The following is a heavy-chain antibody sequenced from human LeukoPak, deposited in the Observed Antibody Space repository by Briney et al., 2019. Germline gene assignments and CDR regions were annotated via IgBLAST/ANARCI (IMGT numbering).Heavy chain of an antibody. Sequence: GGSLRLSCTASGFTFGDYAMSWVRQAPGKGLEWVGFIRSKAYGGTTEYAASVKGRSTISRDDSKSIAYLQMNSLKTEDTAVYYCTRDYLNIIVGAPAGGYWGQGTLVTVSS. CDR1: GFTFGDYA. D-gene: IGHD1-26*01. CDR3: TRDYLNIIVGAPAGGY. J-gene: IGHJ4*02. CDR2: IRSKAYGGTT. V-gene: IGHV3-49*04.